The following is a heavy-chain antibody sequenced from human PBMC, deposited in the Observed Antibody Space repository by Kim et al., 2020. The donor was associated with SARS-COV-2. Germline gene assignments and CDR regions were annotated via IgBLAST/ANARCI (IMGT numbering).Heavy chain of an antibody. CDR1: GFTFSSYE. CDR2: ISSSGSTI. CDR3: AKRYYDFWSGSYGMDV. Sequence: GGSLRLSCAASGFTFSSYEMNWVRQAPGKGLEWVSYISSSGSTIYYADSVKGRFTISRDNAKNSLYLQMNSLRAEDTAVYYCAKRYYDFWSGSYGMDVWGQGTTVTVSS. J-gene: IGHJ6*02. V-gene: IGHV3-48*03. D-gene: IGHD3-3*01.